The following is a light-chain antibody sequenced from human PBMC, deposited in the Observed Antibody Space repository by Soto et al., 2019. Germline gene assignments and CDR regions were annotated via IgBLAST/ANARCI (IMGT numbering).Light chain of an antibody. Sequence: EIVLTQSPGTLSLSPGERATLSCRASQSVGDIYIGWYQQRPGQAPRLLILGASRRATGIPDRFSGRGSGTDFTLTISRLEPEDFAVYCCQVFGRSPPYTFGQGTRLEIK. J-gene: IGKJ2*01. CDR1: QSVGDIY. V-gene: IGKV3-20*01. CDR2: GAS. CDR3: QVFGRSPPYT.